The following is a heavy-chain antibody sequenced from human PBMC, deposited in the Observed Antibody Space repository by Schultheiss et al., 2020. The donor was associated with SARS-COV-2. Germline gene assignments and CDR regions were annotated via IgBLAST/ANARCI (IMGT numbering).Heavy chain of an antibody. CDR2: ISGSGGST. J-gene: IGHJ4*02. CDR3: ARDLQGTAMVYFDY. Sequence: GGSLRLSCAASGFTFSSYAMSWVRQAPGKGLEWVSAISGSGGSTYYADSVKGRFTISRENSKNTLYLQMNSLRADDTAVYYCARDLQGTAMVYFDYWGQGTLVTVSS. CDR1: GFTFSSYA. V-gene: IGHV3-23*01. D-gene: IGHD5-18*01.